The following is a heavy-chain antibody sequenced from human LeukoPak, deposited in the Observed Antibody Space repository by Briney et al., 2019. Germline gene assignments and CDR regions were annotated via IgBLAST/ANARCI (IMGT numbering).Heavy chain of an antibody. Sequence: ASVKVSCKASGYSFTSNYIHWVRQAPGQGLERMGMIYPRDGSTSYAQKFQGRVTVSRDTSTSTVHMELSGLRSEDTAVYYCARDQEAFDYWGQGTLVTVSS. CDR3: ARDQEAFDY. J-gene: IGHJ4*02. V-gene: IGHV1-46*01. CDR1: GYSFTSNY. CDR2: IYPRDGST.